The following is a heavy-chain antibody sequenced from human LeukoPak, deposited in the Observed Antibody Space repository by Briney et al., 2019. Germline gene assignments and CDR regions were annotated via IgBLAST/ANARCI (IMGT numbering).Heavy chain of an antibody. D-gene: IGHD1-14*01. J-gene: IGHJ4*02. CDR1: GFSFSSYS. CDR2: ISSDGNSK. CDR3: AKDSRNLPFDY. V-gene: IGHV3-30*09. Sequence: PGGSLRLSCAASGFSFSSYSIHWVRQAPGKGLEWVAVISSDGNSKNFALSVKGRFAISRDNSKNTLFLQMNNLRSEDTALYYCAKDSRNLPFDYWGQGTLVTVSS.